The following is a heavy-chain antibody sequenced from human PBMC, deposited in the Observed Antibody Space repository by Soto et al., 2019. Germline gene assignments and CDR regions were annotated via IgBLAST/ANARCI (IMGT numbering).Heavy chain of an antibody. CDR2: IYYSGST. CDR1: GGSISSYY. Sequence: PSETLSLTCTVSGGSISSYYWSWIRQPPGKGLEWIGYIYYSGSTNYNPSLKSRVTISVDTSKNQFSLKLSSVTAADTAVYCCARAGTIFGVISHFVYGGQETLVTVSS. V-gene: IGHV4-59*01. J-gene: IGHJ4*02. D-gene: IGHD3-3*01. CDR3: ARAGTIFGVISHFVY.